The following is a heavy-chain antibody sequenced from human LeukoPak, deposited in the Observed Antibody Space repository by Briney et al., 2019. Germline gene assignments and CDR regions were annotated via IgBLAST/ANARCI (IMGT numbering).Heavy chain of an antibody. J-gene: IGHJ5*02. CDR3: ARQEYCSGGSCYTWFDP. CDR2: IYPADSDI. D-gene: IGHD2-15*01. Sequence: GESLKISCKGSGYSINNYWIGWVRQMPGKGLEWMGIIYPADSDIRYSPSLQGRVTISADKSISTAYLQWSSLKASDTAMYYCARQEYCSGGSCYTWFDPWGQGTLVTVSS. CDR1: GYSINNYW. V-gene: IGHV5-51*01.